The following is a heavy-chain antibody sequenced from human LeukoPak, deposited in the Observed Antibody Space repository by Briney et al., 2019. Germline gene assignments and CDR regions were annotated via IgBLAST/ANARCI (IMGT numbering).Heavy chain of an antibody. Sequence: GRSLRLSCAASGFTFCSYAMHWVRQAPGKGLEWVAFISYDGGNKYYADSVKGRFTISRDNSKNTLYLQMNSLRTEDTAVYYCARDIVVVPAGLYYYVMDVWGQGTTVTVSS. J-gene: IGHJ6*02. D-gene: IGHD2-2*01. CDR1: GFTFCSYA. V-gene: IGHV3-30-3*01. CDR3: ARDIVVVPAGLYYYVMDV. CDR2: ISYDGGNK.